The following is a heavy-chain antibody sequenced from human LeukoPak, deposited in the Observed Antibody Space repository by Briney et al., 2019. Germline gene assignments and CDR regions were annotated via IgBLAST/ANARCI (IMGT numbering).Heavy chain of an antibody. CDR2: ISSSSSTI. CDR3: ARLGGEPDY. Sequence: GGSLRLSCAASGFTFSSYSMNWVRQAPGKGLEWVSYISSSSSTIYYADSVKGRFTISRDNAKNSLYLQMNSLRAEDTAVYYCARLGGEPDYWGQGTLVTVPS. D-gene: IGHD1-26*01. CDR1: GFTFSSYS. V-gene: IGHV3-48*01. J-gene: IGHJ4*02.